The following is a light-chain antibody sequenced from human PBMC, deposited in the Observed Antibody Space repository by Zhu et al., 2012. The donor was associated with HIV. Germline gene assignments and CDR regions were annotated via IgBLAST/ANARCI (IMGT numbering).Light chain of an antibody. CDR1: QSVYKW. V-gene: IGKV1-5*03. CDR2: EAS. Sequence: DIQMTQSPSTLSASVGDRVTITCRASQSVYKWLVLGSQQKPTRKSPQNSSIYEASSLETGVPSRFSGSGSGTEFTLTISSLQPDDFATYYCQQYNSYPYTFGQGTKLEIK. J-gene: IGKJ2*01. CDR3: QQYNSYPYT.